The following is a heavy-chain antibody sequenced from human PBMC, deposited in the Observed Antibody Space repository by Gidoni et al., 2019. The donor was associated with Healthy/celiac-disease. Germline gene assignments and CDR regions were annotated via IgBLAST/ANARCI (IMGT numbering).Heavy chain of an antibody. CDR2: ISYDGSNR. Sequence: QVQLVASGGGVVQPGRSLRLSCAASGFTFSSYAMHWVHQAPGKGLEWVAVISYDGSNRYYTDSVKGQFTISRDNSKNTLYLQMNSLRAEDTAVYYCARGTFDIWGQGTMVTVSS. CDR1: GFTFSSYA. CDR3: ARGTFDI. J-gene: IGHJ3*02. V-gene: IGHV3-30*04.